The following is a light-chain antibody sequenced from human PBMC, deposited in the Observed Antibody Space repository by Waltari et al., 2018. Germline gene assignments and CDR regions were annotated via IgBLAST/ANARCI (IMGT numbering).Light chain of an antibody. Sequence: QSALTQPASVSASPGQSIPISCTGTRGDIGGSNFAPWYQHHPGRAPKVLIFDVNHRPSGISDRFSGSKSGNTASLTNSGLQTEDDADYFCSSPSTNNIVVFGGGTKVTVL. V-gene: IGLV2-14*01. CDR1: RGDIGGSNF. CDR2: DVN. J-gene: IGLJ2*01. CDR3: SSPSTNNIVV.